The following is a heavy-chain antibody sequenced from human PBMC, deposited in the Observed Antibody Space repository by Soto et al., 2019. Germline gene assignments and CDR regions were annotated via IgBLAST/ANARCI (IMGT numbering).Heavy chain of an antibody. J-gene: IGHJ4*02. V-gene: IGHV3-30*18. CDR2: ISYDGSNK. CDR1: GFTFSSYG. CDR3: SKQSSSCFRPECYFDY. Sequence: QVQLVESGGGVVQPGRSLRLSCAASGFTFSSYGMQWVRQAPGKGLEWVAVISYDGSNKYYADSVKGRFTISRDNSKNTLYLQMNSLRAEDTSVYYCSKQSSSCFRPECYFDYWCQGTLVTVSS. D-gene: IGHD6-13*01.